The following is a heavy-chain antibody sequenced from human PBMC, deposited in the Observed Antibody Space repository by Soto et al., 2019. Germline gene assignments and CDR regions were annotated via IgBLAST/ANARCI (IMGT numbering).Heavy chain of an antibody. CDR2: IYYSGST. V-gene: IGHV4-31*03. J-gene: IGHJ4*02. CDR3: ARVESGYYYPAY. D-gene: IGHD3-22*01. CDR1: GGSISSGGYY. Sequence: SETLSLTCTVSGGSISSGGYYWSWIRQHPGKGLEWIGYIYYSGSTYYNPSLKSRVTISVDTSKNQFSLKLSSVTAADTAVYYCARVESGYYYPAYWGQGTLVTVSS.